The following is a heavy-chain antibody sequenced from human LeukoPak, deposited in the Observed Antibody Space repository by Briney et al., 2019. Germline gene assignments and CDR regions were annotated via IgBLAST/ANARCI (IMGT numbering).Heavy chain of an antibody. V-gene: IGHV4-59*08. CDR3: ARSTFSSNWNL. Sequence: PSETLSLTCTVSCGSIGSYYWSWIRQPPGKGLEWIGYIYYSGSTNYHPSLKSRVTISLDTSKNQFSLKLSSVTAADTAVYYCARSTFSSNWNLWGQGTLVTVSS. CDR1: CGSIGSYY. J-gene: IGHJ4*02. D-gene: IGHD6-13*01. CDR2: IYYSGST.